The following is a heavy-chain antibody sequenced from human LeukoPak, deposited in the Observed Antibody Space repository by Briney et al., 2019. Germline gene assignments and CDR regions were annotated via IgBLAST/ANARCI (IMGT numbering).Heavy chain of an antibody. CDR2: ISSSSSYI. V-gene: IGHV3-21*01. D-gene: IGHD1-26*01. CDR3: ARDRIVGATSFWFDP. J-gene: IGHJ5*02. Sequence: GGSLRLSCAASGFTFSGYSMNWVRQAPGKGLAWVSSISSSSSYIYYADSVKGRFTISRDNAKNSLYLQMNSLRAEDTAVYYCARDRIVGATSFWFDPWGQGTLVTVSS. CDR1: GFTFSGYS.